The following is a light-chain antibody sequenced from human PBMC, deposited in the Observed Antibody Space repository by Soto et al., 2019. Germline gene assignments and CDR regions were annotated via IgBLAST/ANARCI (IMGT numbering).Light chain of an antibody. CDR2: DAS. CDR1: QSVSSY. CDR3: QQRSNWPPFT. Sequence: EIGLTQSLATLSLSPGERATRACRASQSVSSYLAWYQQKPGQAHRLLIYDASNRATGIPARFSGSGSGTDFTLTISSLEPEDFAVYYCQQRSNWPPFTFGGGTKVEIK. V-gene: IGKV3-11*01. J-gene: IGKJ4*01.